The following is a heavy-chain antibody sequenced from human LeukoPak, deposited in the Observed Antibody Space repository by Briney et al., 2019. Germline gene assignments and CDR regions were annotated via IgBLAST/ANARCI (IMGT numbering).Heavy chain of an antibody. Sequence: GESLKISCKGSGYSFTSYWIGWVRQMPGKGLEWMGIIYPGDSDTRYSPSFQGQVTISADRSISTASLQWSSLKASDAAVYYCARPRGNYPYDAFDIWGQGTMVTVSS. CDR3: ARPRGNYPYDAFDI. CDR2: IYPGDSDT. V-gene: IGHV5-51*01. CDR1: GYSFTSYW. D-gene: IGHD1-26*01. J-gene: IGHJ3*02.